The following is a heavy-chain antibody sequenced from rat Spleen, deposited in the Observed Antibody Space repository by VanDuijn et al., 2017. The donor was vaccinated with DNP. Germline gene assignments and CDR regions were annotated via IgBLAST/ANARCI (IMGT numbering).Heavy chain of an antibody. J-gene: IGHJ2*01. CDR1: EFTFSDYN. D-gene: IGHD1-12*01. Sequence: EVQLVESGGGLVQPGRSRTLSCAVSEFTFSDYNMAWVRQAPKKGLEWVATIIHDGSRTYYGDSVKGRFTISRDNTKSTLYLQMDSLRSEETATYYCSTLNYYASLSGYFDYWGQGVMVTVSS. CDR2: IIHDGSRT. CDR3: STLNYYASLSGYFDY. V-gene: IGHV5S10*01.